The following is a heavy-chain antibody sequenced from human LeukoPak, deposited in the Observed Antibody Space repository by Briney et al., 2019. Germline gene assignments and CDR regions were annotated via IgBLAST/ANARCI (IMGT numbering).Heavy chain of an antibody. CDR3: ARDHPPWGGETGGAFDI. J-gene: IGHJ3*02. CDR1: GDSITNNKLS. CDR2: ISYSGST. Sequence: PSETLSLTCTVSGDSITNNKLSWDWIRQPPGKGLEWIGTISYSGSTYYNPSLKSRVTISVDTSKNQFSLKLSSVTAADTAVYYCARDHPPWGGETGGAFDIWGQGTMVTVSS. V-gene: IGHV4-39*07. D-gene: IGHD3-16*01.